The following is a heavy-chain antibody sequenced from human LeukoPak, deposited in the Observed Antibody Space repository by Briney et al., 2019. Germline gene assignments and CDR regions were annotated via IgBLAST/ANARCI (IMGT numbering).Heavy chain of an antibody. CDR3: AGLVATIDY. CDR1: GYTFTSYD. CDR2: MNPNSGNT. Sequence: ASVKVSCKASGYTFTSYDINWVRQATGQGLEWMGWMNPNSGNTGYAQKFQGRVTITRNTSISTAYMELNSLRAEDTAVYYCAGLVATIDYWGQGTLVTVSS. D-gene: IGHD5-12*01. V-gene: IGHV1-8*03. J-gene: IGHJ4*02.